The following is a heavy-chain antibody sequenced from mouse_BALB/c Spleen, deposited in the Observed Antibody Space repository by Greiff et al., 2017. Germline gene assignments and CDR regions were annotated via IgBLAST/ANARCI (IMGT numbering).Heavy chain of an antibody. D-gene: IGHD2-4*01. CDR2: IFPGSGNT. J-gene: IGHJ3*01. CDR1: GYSFTSYY. Sequence: QVQLQQSGPELVKPGASVKISCKASGYSFTSYYIHWVKQRPGQGLEWIGWIFPGSGNTKYNEKFKGKATLTADTSSSTAYMQLSSLTSEDSALYYCARSGITTQFAYWGQGTLVTVSA. V-gene: IGHV1-66*01. CDR3: ARSGITTQFAY.